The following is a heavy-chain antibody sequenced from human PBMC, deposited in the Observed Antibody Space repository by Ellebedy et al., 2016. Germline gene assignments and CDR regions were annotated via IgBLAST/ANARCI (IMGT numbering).Heavy chain of an antibody. CDR3: LAGVSFDV. CDR2: SNPEDDKI. Sequence: ASVKVSXXVSGYTLADLSVHWVRQAPGKGLEWMGGSNPEDDKIVYEQSFQGRVAMTEDTATDTAYMELNNLRSDDTAVYYCLAGVSFDVWGQGTMVSVS. D-gene: IGHD3-10*01. V-gene: IGHV1-24*01. CDR1: GYTLADLS. J-gene: IGHJ3*01.